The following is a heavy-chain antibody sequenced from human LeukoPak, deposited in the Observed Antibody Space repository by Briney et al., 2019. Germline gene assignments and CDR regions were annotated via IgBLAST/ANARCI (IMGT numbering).Heavy chain of an antibody. J-gene: IGHJ4*02. CDR3: ARAPLGYCSGGSCYPFDY. CDR2: IYTSGST. Sequence: SETLSLTCTVSGGSISSYYWSWIRQPAGKGLEWIGRIYTSGSTNYNPSLRSRVTMSVDTSKNQFSLKLSSVTAADTAVYYCARAPLGYCSGGSCYPFDYWGQGTLVTVSS. CDR1: GGSISSYY. V-gene: IGHV4-4*07. D-gene: IGHD2-15*01.